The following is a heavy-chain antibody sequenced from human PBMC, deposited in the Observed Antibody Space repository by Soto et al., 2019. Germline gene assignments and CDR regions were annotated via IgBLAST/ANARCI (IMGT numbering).Heavy chain of an antibody. D-gene: IGHD5-18*01. V-gene: IGHV4-34*01. J-gene: IGHJ2*01. CDR3: ARGSKYPSRGYSYGYRHWYFDL. CDR1: GGSFSGYY. CDR2: INHSGST. Sequence: QVQLQQWGAGLLKPSETLSLTCAVYGGSFSGYYWSWIRQPPGKGLEWIGEINHSGSTNYNPSLKSRVTLSVDTSKNQFSLKLSSVTAADTAVYYCARGSKYPSRGYSYGYRHWYFDLWGRGTLVTVSS.